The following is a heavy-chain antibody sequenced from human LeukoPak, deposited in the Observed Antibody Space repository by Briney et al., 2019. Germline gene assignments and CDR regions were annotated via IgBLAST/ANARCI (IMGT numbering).Heavy chain of an antibody. CDR2: ISATGRRT. D-gene: IGHD5-18*01. V-gene: IGHV3-23*01. J-gene: IGHJ4*02. Sequence: GGSLRLSCVASGVTFSRYAINWVRQAPGKGLEWVSAISATGRRTDYAGSVKGRFSISRDNSKNTLYLQMHSLRAEDTAVYHCAINLRGGYNYGHGDYWGQGTLVTVSS. CDR1: GVTFSRYA. CDR3: AINLRGGYNYGHGDY.